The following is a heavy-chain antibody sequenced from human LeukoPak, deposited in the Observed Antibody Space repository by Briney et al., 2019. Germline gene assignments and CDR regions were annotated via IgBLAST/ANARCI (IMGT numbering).Heavy chain of an antibody. Sequence: PSETLSLTCTVSGGSISSSSYYWGWIRQPPGKGLEWIGSIYYSGSTYYNPSLKSRVTISVDTSKNQFSLKLSSVTAADTAVYYCARVDYVDIVATTFDYWGQGTLVTVSS. J-gene: IGHJ4*02. CDR3: ARVDYVDIVATTFDY. CDR2: IYYSGST. V-gene: IGHV4-39*07. D-gene: IGHD5-12*01. CDR1: GGSISSSSYY.